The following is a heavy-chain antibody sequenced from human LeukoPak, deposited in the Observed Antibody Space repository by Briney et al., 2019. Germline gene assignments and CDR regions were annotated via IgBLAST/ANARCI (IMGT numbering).Heavy chain of an antibody. CDR2: IFHSGTT. V-gene: IGHV4-4*02. CDR3: ARDARWLDAFDI. CDR1: GGSINRSW. Sequence: RPSETLSLTCAVSGGSINRSWWSWVRQPPGKGLEWIGEIFHSGTTNYNPSLKSRVTISVDKSKNQFSLKLSSVTAADTAVYYCARDARWLDAFDIWGQGTMVTVSS. J-gene: IGHJ3*02. D-gene: IGHD6-19*01.